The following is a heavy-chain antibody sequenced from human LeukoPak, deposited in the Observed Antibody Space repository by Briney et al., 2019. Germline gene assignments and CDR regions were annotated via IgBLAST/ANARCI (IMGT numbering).Heavy chain of an antibody. CDR2: INSDGSST. D-gene: IGHD3-22*01. J-gene: IGHJ3*02. CDR1: GFTFSSYW. V-gene: IGHV3-74*01. CDR3: ARSYYDSSGYYGGEDAFDI. Sequence: GGSLRLSCAASGFTFSSYWMHWVCQAPGKGLVWVSRINSDGSSTSYADSVKGRFTISRDNAKNTLYLQMNSLRAEDTAVYYCARSYYDSSGYYGGEDAFDIWGQGTMVTVSS.